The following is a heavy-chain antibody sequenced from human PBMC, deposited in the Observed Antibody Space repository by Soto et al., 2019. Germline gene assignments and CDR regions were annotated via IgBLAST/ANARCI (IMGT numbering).Heavy chain of an antibody. Sequence: GGSLRLSCAASGFTFNSYAMSWVRQAPGKGLEWVSGISGSGGSTYDADSVKGRFTISRDNSKNTLYLQMNSLRAEDTAIYYCAKEVAMAVPGTSDSWGQGTLVTVSS. CDR3: AKEVAMAVPGTSDS. CDR2: ISGSGGST. V-gene: IGHV3-23*01. J-gene: IGHJ4*02. CDR1: GFTFNSYA.